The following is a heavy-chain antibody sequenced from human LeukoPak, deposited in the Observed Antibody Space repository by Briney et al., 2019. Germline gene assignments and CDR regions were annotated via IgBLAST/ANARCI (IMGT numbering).Heavy chain of an antibody. CDR2: ISGSGGST. D-gene: IGHD6-13*01. V-gene: IGHV3-23*01. Sequence: GGSLRLSCAASGFTFSSYAMSWVRQAPGKGLEWVSAISGSGGSTYYADSVKGRFTISRDNSKNTLYLQMNSLRAEDTAVYYCAKSHSSSWYGDYFDYWGQGTLVTVSS. CDR3: AKSHSSSWYGDYFDY. CDR1: GFTFSSYA. J-gene: IGHJ4*02.